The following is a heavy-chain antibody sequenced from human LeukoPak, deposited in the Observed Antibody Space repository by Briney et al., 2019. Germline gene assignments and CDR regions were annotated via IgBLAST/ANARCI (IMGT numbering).Heavy chain of an antibody. D-gene: IGHD3-22*01. CDR3: ARALDYYDSSGERAYYFDY. CDR1: GGSISSGDYY. Sequence: SETLSLTCTVSGGSISSGDYYWRWIRQPPGKGLEWIGYIYYSGSTYYNPSLKSRITISVDTSKNQFPLKLSSVTAADTAVYYCARALDYYDSSGERAYYFDYWGQGTLVTVSS. CDR2: IYYSGST. J-gene: IGHJ4*02. V-gene: IGHV4-30-4*01.